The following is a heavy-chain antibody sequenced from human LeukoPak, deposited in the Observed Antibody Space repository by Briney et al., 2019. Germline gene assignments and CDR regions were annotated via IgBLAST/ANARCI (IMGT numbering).Heavy chain of an antibody. Sequence: SETLSLTCTVSGGSISSGGYYWSWIRQHPGKGLEWIGYIYYSGSTYYNTSLKSRVTISVDTSKNQFSLKLSSVTAADTAVYYCARTGSNYGDWFDPWGQGTLVTVSS. CDR2: IYYSGST. V-gene: IGHV4-31*03. D-gene: IGHD4-11*01. J-gene: IGHJ5*02. CDR1: GGSISSGGYY. CDR3: ARTGSNYGDWFDP.